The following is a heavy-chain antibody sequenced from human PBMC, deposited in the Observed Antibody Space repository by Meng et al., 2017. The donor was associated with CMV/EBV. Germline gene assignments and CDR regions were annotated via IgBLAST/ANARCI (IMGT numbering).Heavy chain of an antibody. CDR2: IYSCGST. CDR3: ARDLGRFLEWAFDY. J-gene: IGHJ4*02. V-gene: IGHV3-66*03. Sequence: GESLKISCAASGFTVSSNYMSWVRQAPGKGLEWVSVIYSCGSTYYADSVKGRFTISRDNSKSTLYLQMNSLRAEDTAVYYCARDLGRFLEWAFDYWGQGTLVTVSS. D-gene: IGHD3-3*01. CDR1: GFTVSSNY.